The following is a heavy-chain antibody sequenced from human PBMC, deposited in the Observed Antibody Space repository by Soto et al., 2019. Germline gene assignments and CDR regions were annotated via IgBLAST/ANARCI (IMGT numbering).Heavy chain of an antibody. CDR3: ARVDRLVAGSSLH. J-gene: IGHJ1*01. CDR1: GYTFTNYG. D-gene: IGHD5-12*01. CDR2: INAYNDNT. V-gene: IGHV1-18*01. Sequence: ASVKVSCKASGYTFTNYGISWVRQAPGQGLEWMGWINAYNDNTNYAQRVQGRVTMTTDTSTGIAYMELRSLTSDDTAVYYCARVDRLVAGSSLHWSQGTLVTVSS.